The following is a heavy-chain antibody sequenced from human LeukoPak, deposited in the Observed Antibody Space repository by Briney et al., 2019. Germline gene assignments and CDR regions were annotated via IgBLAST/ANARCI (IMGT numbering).Heavy chain of an antibody. CDR2: IIPVFGTA. CDR1: GGTFSSYA. Sequence: SVKVSCKASGGTFSSYAISWVRQAPGQGLEWMGGIIPVFGTANYAQKFQGRVTITADESTSTAYMELSSLRSEDTAVYYCARGLPGYSSGWPFDYWGQGTLVTVSS. J-gene: IGHJ4*02. V-gene: IGHV1-69*01. D-gene: IGHD6-19*01. CDR3: ARGLPGYSSGWPFDY.